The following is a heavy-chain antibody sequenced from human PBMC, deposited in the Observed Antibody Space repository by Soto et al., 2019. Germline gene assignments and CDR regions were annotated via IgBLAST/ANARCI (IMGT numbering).Heavy chain of an antibody. CDR3: ARRGIGESLGGFYYYYYMDV. J-gene: IGHJ6*03. Sequence: QVQLQQWGAGLLKPSETLSLTCAVYGGSFSGYYWSWIRQPPGKGLEWIGEINHSGSTNYNPSLKRRVTIAVDTSKNQFSPKLSSVTAADTAVYYCARRGIGESLGGFYYYYYMDVWGKGT. CDR1: GGSFSGYY. CDR2: INHSGST. V-gene: IGHV4-34*01. D-gene: IGHD3-10*01.